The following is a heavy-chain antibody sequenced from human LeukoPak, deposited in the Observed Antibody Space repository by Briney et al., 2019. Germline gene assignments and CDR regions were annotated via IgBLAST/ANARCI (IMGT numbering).Heavy chain of an antibody. CDR2: ISFDGKNT. CDR1: GFTFSSYA. Sequence: GRSLRLSCAASGFTFSSYAMHWVRQAPGKGLEWVATISFDGKNTYSGDSVKGRFTISRDNSKNTLYLQMDSLKIEDTAIYYCAKEQGKSVYFDSWGQGALVTVSS. D-gene: IGHD3-10*01. J-gene: IGHJ4*02. V-gene: IGHV3-30*01. CDR3: AKEQGKSVYFDS.